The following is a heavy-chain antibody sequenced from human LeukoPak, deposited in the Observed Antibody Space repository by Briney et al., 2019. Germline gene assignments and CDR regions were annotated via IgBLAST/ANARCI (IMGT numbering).Heavy chain of an antibody. CDR3: AVRQWLVRSGNY. J-gene: IGHJ4*02. CDR1: GFTFSSYA. D-gene: IGHD6-19*01. V-gene: IGHV3-23*01. CDR2: ISGSGGST. Sequence: GGSLRLSCAASGFTFSSYAMSWVRQAPGKGLEWVSAISGSGGSTCYADSVKGRFTISRDNSKNTLYLQMNSLRAEDTAVYYCAVRQWLVRSGNYWGQGTLVTVSS.